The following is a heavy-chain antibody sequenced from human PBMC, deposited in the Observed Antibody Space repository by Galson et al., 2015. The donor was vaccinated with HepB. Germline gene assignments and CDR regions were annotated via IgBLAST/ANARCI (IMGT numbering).Heavy chain of an antibody. CDR2: ITSSGGNS. CDR1: GFSFTGYA. Sequence: SLRLSCAASGFSFTGYAMTWVRQAPGKGLEWVSSITSSGGNSSYTDSVKGRFTVSRDNSKNTLLLQLNSLRAEDTAMYFCAKDGIMVANNPYHFHYWGQGTLVTVSS. J-gene: IGHJ4*02. CDR3: AKDGIMVANNPYHFHY. V-gene: IGHV3-23*01. D-gene: IGHD2-15*01.